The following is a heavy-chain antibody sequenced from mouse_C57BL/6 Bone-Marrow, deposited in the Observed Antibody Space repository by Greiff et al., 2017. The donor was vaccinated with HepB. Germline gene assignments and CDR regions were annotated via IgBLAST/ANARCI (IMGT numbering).Heavy chain of an antibody. V-gene: IGHV1-69*01. D-gene: IGHD1-1*01. CDR2: IDPSDSYT. Sequence: QVQLQQPGAELVMPGASVKLSCKASGYTFTSYWMHWVKQRPGQGLEWIGEIDPSDSYTNYNQKFKGKSTLTVDKSSSTAYMQLSSLTSEDSAVYYCAGSPHYYGSSSFDYWGQGTTLTVSS. CDR3: AGSPHYYGSSSFDY. CDR1: GYTFTSYW. J-gene: IGHJ2*01.